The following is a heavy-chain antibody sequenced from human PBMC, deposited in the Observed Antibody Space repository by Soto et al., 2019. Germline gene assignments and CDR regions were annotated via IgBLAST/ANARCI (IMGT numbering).Heavy chain of an antibody. CDR1: GGSINDFAYY. CDR2: VYHNENT. J-gene: IGHJ5*02. CDR3: ARRERYYGSPGWFDT. D-gene: IGHD3-16*01. Sequence: ETLSLTCTVSGGSINDFAYYWGWIRQAPGKGLEWIGTVYHNENTYYNPSLKSRITISADTAKNKFSLNLRSVTAADTAIYFCARRERYYGSPGWFDTWVQGTLVRVSS. V-gene: IGHV4-39*01.